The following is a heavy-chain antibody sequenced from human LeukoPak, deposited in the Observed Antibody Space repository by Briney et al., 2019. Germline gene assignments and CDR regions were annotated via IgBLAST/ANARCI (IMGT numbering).Heavy chain of an antibody. CDR2: ISAYNGNT. D-gene: IGHD3-3*01. CDR1: GYTFSSDG. Sequence: ASVKVSCKASGYTFSSDGISWVRQAPGQGLEWMGWISAYNGNTNYAQKLQGRVTMTTDTSTSTAYMELRSLRSDDTAVYYCATAPPYDFWSGFYSDYWGQGTLVTVST. CDR3: ATAPPYDFWSGFYSDY. J-gene: IGHJ4*02. V-gene: IGHV1-18*01.